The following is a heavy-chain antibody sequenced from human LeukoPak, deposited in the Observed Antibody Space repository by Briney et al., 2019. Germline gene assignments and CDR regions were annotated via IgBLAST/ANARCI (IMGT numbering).Heavy chain of an antibody. D-gene: IGHD3-3*01. CDR1: GYTFTSYA. CDR2: ISAYNGNT. CDR3: ARNLAPYYDFWSGSYY. V-gene: IGHV1-18*01. J-gene: IGHJ4*02. Sequence: ASVKVSCTASGYTFTSYAFSWVRQAPGQGLEWMGWISAYNGNTNYAQKLQGRVTMTTDTSTSTAYMELRSLRSDDTAVYYCARNLAPYYDFWSGSYYWGQGTLVTVSS.